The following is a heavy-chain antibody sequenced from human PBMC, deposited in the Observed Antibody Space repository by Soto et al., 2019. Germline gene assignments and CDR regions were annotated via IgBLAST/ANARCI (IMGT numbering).Heavy chain of an antibody. CDR1: GFTFSSYG. CDR2: ISYDGSNK. Sequence: QVQLVESGGGVVQPGRSLRLSCAASGFTFSSYGMHWVRQAPGKGLEWVAVISYDGSNKYYADSVKGRFTISRDNSKNKLYRQMNSLRAEDTAVYYWVYGDDYATYDAFDIWGQGTMVTVSS. D-gene: IGHD4-17*01. CDR3: VYGDDYATYDAFDI. J-gene: IGHJ3*02. V-gene: IGHV3-30*03.